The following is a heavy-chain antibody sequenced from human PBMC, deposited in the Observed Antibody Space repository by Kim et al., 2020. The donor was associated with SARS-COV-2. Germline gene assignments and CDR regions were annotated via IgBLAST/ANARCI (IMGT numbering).Heavy chain of an antibody. J-gene: IGHJ5*02. CDR3: ARAHHDFWSGYYRTANWFDP. D-gene: IGHD3-3*01. CDR1: GGSISSGGYS. V-gene: IGHV4-30-2*01. Sequence: SETLSLTCAVSGGSISSGGYSWSWIRQPPGKGLEWIGYIYHSGSTYYNPSLKSRVTISVDRSKNQFSLKLSSVTAADTAVYYCARAHHDFWSGYYRTANWFDPWGQGTLVTVSS. CDR2: IYHSGST.